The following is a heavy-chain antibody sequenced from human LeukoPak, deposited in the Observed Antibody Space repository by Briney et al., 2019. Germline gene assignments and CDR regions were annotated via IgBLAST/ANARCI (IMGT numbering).Heavy chain of an antibody. CDR2: IWPDGTIQ. V-gene: IGHV3-33*01. J-gene: IGHJ4*02. CDR1: GFIFSNYG. D-gene: IGHD2-8*02. CDR3: ARHNHDWGWDF. Sequence: GGSLRLSCAASGFIFSNYGMHWVRQAPGKGLEWLAVIWPDGTIQYYADPVKGRFTISRDNSKNTLYLQLTGLRADDSAVYYCARHNHDWGWDFWGQGAQATVSS.